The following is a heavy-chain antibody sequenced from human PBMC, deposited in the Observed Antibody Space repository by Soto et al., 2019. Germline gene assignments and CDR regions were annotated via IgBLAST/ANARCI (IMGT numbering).Heavy chain of an antibody. D-gene: IGHD5-12*01. J-gene: IGHJ4*02. CDR3: AKTLVATPNFDY. V-gene: IGHV3-23*01. CDR2: ISGSGGST. CDR1: GFTFSSYA. Sequence: EVQLLESGGGWVQPGGSLRLSCAASGFTFSSYAMSWVRQAPGKGLEWVSAISGSGGSTYYADSVKGRFTISRDNSKNTLYLQMNSLRAEDTAVYYCAKTLVATPNFDYWGQGTLVTVSS.